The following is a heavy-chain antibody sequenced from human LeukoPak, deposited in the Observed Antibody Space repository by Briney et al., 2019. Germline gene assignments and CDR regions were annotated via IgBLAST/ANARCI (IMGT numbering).Heavy chain of an antibody. CDR3: ARRHYYYDRSGFYYYFDT. CDR1: GFTFSDYY. J-gene: IGHJ4*02. CDR2: ISATDSPR. Sequence: GGSLRLSCAASGFTFSDYYMSWIRQAPGKGLEWISYISATDSPRFYADSVKGRFTISRDNAKKSLFLQMNSLRAEDTAVYYCARRHYYYDRSGFYYYFDTWGQGTQVTVTS. D-gene: IGHD3-22*01. V-gene: IGHV3-11*01.